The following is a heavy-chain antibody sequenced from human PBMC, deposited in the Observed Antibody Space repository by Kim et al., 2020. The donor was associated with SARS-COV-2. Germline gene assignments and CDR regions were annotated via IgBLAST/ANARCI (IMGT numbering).Heavy chain of an antibody. CDR2: INTNTGTP. Sequence: ASVKVSCRASEYIFDDYSINWVRQAPGQGPEWMGWINTNTGTPSYAPNFRGRFVFSLDTSVNTAYLQIFNLKTDDSAIYYCAREGTRSASPPYFYYMDVW. CDR1: EYIFDDYS. J-gene: IGHJ6*03. D-gene: IGHD1-1*01. CDR3: AREGTRSASPPYFYYMDV. V-gene: IGHV7-4-1*01.